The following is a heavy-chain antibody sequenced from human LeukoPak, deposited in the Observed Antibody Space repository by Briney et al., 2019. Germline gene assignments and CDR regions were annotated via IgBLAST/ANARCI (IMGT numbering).Heavy chain of an antibody. CDR1: GFTFSSYD. D-gene: IGHD2-2*02. CDR3: AREDCSSTSCYMDY. V-gene: IGHV3-13*01. CDR2: IGTAGDT. Sequence: GGSLRLSCAASGFTFSSYDMHWVRQATGKGLEGVSAIGTAGDTYYPGSVKGRFTISRENAKNSLYLQMNSLRAGDTAVYYCAREDCSSTSCYMDYWGQGTLVTVSS. J-gene: IGHJ4*02.